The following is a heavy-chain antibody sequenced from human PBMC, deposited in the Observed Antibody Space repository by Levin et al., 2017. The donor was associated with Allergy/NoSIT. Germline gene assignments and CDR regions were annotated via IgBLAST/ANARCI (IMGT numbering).Heavy chain of an antibody. CDR2: ICGSGDST. CDR1: GFTFSSEA. J-gene: IGHJ4*02. V-gene: IGHV3-23*01. CDR3: AKIWSTSCYGYVNY. D-gene: IGHD2-2*01. Sequence: GGSLRLSCAASGFTFSSEAMTWVRQAPGKGLEWVSVICGSGDSTYYADSVKGRFTISRDNSKNTLYLQMNSLRAEDTAVYYCAKIWSTSCYGYVNYWGQGTLVTVSS.